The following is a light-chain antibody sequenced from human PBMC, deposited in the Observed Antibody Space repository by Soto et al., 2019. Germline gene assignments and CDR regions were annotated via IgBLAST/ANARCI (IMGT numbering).Light chain of an antibody. Sequence: QSALTQPPSVSAAPGQKVRISCTGSSSNIENNYVSWYQQLPGTAPKLLIYEDNKRPSGIPDRFSGSKSGTSATLGITGLQTGDEADYYCGTWDSSLTAYVFGSGTKVTVL. CDR1: SSNIENNY. CDR2: EDN. CDR3: GTWDSSLTAYV. J-gene: IGLJ1*01. V-gene: IGLV1-51*02.